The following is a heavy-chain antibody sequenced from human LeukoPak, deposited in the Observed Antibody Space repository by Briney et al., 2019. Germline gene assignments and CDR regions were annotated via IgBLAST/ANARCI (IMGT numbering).Heavy chain of an antibody. CDR1: GGTFSSYA. Sequence: SVKVSCKASGGTFSSYAISWVRQAPGQGLEWMGGIIPIFGTANYAQKFQGRVTIIADESTSTAYMELSSLRSEDTAVYYCASDTTYYYGSGSSQFDYWGQGTLVTLSS. CDR3: ASDTTYYYGSGSSQFDY. CDR2: IIPIFGTA. J-gene: IGHJ4*02. D-gene: IGHD3-10*01. V-gene: IGHV1-69*13.